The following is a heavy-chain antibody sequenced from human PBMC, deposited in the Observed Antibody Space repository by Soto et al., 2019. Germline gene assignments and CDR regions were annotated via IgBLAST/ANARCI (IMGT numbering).Heavy chain of an antibody. J-gene: IGHJ4*02. Sequence: EVQLVESGGGLIQPGESLRLSCAASGFTVSSNYMSWVRQAPGKGLEWVSVIYSGGSTNYADSVQGRFTISRDNSKNTLYLQMNSLRAEDTAVYYCARSVEGYSDGLRGGYFDYWCQGTLVTVSS. CDR1: GFTVSSNY. CDR2: IYSGGST. CDR3: ARSVEGYSDGLRGGYFDY. V-gene: IGHV3-53*01. D-gene: IGHD5-18*01.